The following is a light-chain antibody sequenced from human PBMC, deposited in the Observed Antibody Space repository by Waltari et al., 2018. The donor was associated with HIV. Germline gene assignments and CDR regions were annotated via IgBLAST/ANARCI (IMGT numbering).Light chain of an antibody. CDR2: VVT. CDR1: SSDVGGYNF. V-gene: IGLV2-8*01. J-gene: IGLJ2*01. CDR3: SSYAGGNNLV. Sequence: QSALTQPPSASGSPGQSVTISCTGTSSDVGGYNFVSWYQQHPGKAPKLMIFVVTKRPSGVPARFSGSKTGNTASLTVSGLQADDEADYYCSSYAGGNNLVFGGGTKLTVL.